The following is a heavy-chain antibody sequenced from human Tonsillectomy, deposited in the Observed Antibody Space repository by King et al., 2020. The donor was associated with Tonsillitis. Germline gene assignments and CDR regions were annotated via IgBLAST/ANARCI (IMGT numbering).Heavy chain of an antibody. J-gene: IGHJ4*02. Sequence: VQLVESGGGLVQPGGSLRLSCEASGFTFSSYAMSWVRQAPGKGLEWVSVIYSGGSNTYYADSVKGRFTISRDTSKNTLYLQLNSLRAEDTAVYYCAKSPLWSAPPFFDYWGQGTLVTVSP. CDR2: IYSGGSNT. D-gene: IGHD3-16*01. CDR3: AKSPLWSAPPFFDY. CDR1: GFTFSSYA. V-gene: IGHV3-23*03.